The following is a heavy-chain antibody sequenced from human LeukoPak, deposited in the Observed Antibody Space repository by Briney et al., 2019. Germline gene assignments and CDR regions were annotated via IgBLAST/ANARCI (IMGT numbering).Heavy chain of an antibody. V-gene: IGHV1-46*01. Sequence: GASVKVSCKASGYTFTSQYVHWVRQAPGRGLEWMGIINPSGGSTRYAQKLQGRVTMTTDTSTSTAYMELRSLRSDDTAVYYCAREGYCSSTSCYRPHYYYGMDVWGQGTTVTVSS. CDR1: GYTFTSQY. CDR2: INPSGGST. D-gene: IGHD2-2*02. J-gene: IGHJ6*02. CDR3: AREGYCSSTSCYRPHYYYGMDV.